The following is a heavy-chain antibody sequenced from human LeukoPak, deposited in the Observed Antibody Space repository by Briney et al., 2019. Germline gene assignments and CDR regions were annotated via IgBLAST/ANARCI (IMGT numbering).Heavy chain of an antibody. CDR2: LNHSGST. CDR1: GGSFSGYY. J-gene: IGHJ4*02. CDR3: ARPRPGGSGSLDY. D-gene: IGHD3-10*01. V-gene: IGHV4-34*01. Sequence: PSETLSLTCAVFGGSFSGYYWNWIRQPPGKGLEWIGELNHSGSTNYNPSLKSRVTISVDTSKNQFSLKLSSVTAADTAVYYCARPRPGGSGSLDYWGQGTLVTVSS.